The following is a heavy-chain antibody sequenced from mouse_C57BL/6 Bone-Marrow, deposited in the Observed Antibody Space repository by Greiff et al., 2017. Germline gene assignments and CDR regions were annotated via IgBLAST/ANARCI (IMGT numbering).Heavy chain of an antibody. CDR1: GFSLTSYG. J-gene: IGHJ4*01. V-gene: IGHV2-3*01. CDR2: LWGDGDT. CDR3: AKRAMDY. Sequence: QVQLQQSGPGLVAPSPSLSITCTASGFSLTSYGVRWVRQPPGQGLEWLGVLWGDGDTDYSSAVISRLSISKDNTKSQDFLKLNCLQTDDKDTDCCAKRAMDYWGQGTSVTVSS.